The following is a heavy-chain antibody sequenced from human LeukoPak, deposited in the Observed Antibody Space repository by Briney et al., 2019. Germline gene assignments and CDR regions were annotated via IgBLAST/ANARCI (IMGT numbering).Heavy chain of an antibody. D-gene: IGHD3-10*01. CDR3: ARRHDGEFDY. Sequence: PSETLSLTCTVSDGSISSSSYHWGWIRLPPGKGLEWIGNLYYSGSTYYNPSLKSRVTISVDRSKNQFSLKLNSVTAADTAVYYCARRHDGEFDYWGQGTLVTVSS. CDR2: LYYSGST. CDR1: DGSISSSSYH. J-gene: IGHJ4*02. V-gene: IGHV4-39*01.